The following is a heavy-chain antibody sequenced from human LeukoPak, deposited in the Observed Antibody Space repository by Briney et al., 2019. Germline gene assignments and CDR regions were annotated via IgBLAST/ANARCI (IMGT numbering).Heavy chain of an antibody. V-gene: IGHV1-69*04. CDR3: ARAPGTHNSGSYPSLPYYFDY. D-gene: IGHD1-26*01. Sequence: SVKVSCKASGGTFSSYAISWVRQAPGQGLEWMGRIIPILGIANYAQKFQGRVTITADKSTSTAYMELSSLRSEDTAVYYCARAPGTHNSGSYPSLPYYFDYWGQGTLVTVSS. J-gene: IGHJ4*02. CDR1: GGTFSSYA. CDR2: IIPILGIA.